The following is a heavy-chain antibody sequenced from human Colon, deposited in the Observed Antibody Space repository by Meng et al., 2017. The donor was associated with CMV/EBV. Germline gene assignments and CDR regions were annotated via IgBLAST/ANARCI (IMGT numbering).Heavy chain of an antibody. D-gene: IGHD2-2*01. J-gene: IGHJ6*02. CDR1: GYTFTSYW. V-gene: IGHV5-51*01. CDR3: ARLEGGPYCSSTSCYRPSNYYYGMDV. CDR2: IYPGDSDT. Sequence: GGSLRLSCRGSGYTFTSYWIAWVRQMPGKGLEWMGIIYPGDSDTRYSPSFQGQVTISADKSISTAYLQWSSLKASDTAMYYCARLEGGPYCSSTSCYRPSNYYYGMDVWGQGTTVTVSS.